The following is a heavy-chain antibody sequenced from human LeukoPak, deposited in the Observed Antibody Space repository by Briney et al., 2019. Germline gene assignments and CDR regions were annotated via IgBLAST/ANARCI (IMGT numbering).Heavy chain of an antibody. CDR2: ISSSSSPI. J-gene: IGHJ5*01. CDR1: GFTISSYA. Sequence: GGSLRLSCAASGFTISSYAMNWVRQAPGKGLEWVSYISSSSSPINYADSVKGRFTISRDNAKNSLYLQMNSLRDEDTAVYYCARDCRLNCARQPGFDSWGQGTLVTVSS. CDR3: ARDCRLNCARQPGFDS. V-gene: IGHV3-48*02. D-gene: IGHD1-1*01.